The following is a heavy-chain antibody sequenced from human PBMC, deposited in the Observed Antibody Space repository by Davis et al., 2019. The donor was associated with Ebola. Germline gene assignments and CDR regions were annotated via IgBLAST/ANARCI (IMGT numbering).Heavy chain of an antibody. CDR1: GGSISSYY. J-gene: IGHJ4*02. CDR2: IYYSGIT. D-gene: IGHD2-8*01. CDR3: ARGSAYCTNGVCTFFDY. Sequence: MPSETLSLTCTVSGGSISSYYWSWIRQPPGKGLEWIGSIYYSGITYYNPSLKSRVTISVDTSKNQFSLKLSSVTAADTAVYYCARGSAYCTNGVCTFFDYWGQGTLVTVST. V-gene: IGHV4-59*05.